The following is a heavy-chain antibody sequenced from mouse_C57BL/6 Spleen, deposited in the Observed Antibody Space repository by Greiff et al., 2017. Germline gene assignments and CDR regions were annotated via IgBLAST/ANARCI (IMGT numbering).Heavy chain of an antibody. CDR2: LDTSDSDT. V-gene: IGHV1-69*01. CDR1: GYSFTSYW. D-gene: IGHD2-4*01. CDR3: ARQGDYEGYFDV. J-gene: IGHJ1*03. Sequence: QVKLLQPGAELVMPGASVKLSCKASGYSFTSYWMHWVKQRPGQGLEWIGELDTSDSDTNYNQKFKGKSTLTVDKYASTAYMQLSSLTSEDSAVYYCARQGDYEGYFDVWGTGTTVTVSS.